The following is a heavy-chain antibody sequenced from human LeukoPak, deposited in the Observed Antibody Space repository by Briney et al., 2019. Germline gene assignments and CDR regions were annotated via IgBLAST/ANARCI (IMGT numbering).Heavy chain of an antibody. V-gene: IGHV4-59*01. CDR3: ARGEAGYYNDWFDP. J-gene: IGHJ5*02. CDR2: IYYSWST. CDR1: GGSISSYY. D-gene: IGHD3-9*01. Sequence: PSETLSLTCTVSGGSISSYYWSWIRQPPGKGLQWIGYIYYSWSTNYNPSLESRVTISVDTSKNQFSLKLSSVTAADTAVYYCARGEAGYYNDWFDPWGQGTLVTVSS.